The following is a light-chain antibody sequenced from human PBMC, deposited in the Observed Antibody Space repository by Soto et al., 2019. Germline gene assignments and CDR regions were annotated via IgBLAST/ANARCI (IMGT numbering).Light chain of an antibody. Sequence: IPMTQSPSSLSASVGDRVTITCRASQGVRDDVGWYQQKPGKAPKLLIYAASTLQSGVPSRFSGSGSGTDFTLNISGLQPEDFATYYCLQESNYPLTFGGGTKVQIK. V-gene: IGKV1-6*01. CDR1: QGVRDD. CDR3: LQESNYPLT. J-gene: IGKJ4*01. CDR2: AAS.